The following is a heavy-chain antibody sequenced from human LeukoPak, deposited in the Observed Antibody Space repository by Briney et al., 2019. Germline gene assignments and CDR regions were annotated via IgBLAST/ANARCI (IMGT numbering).Heavy chain of an antibody. CDR3: ARETYNYERRVDY. D-gene: IGHD5-24*01. V-gene: IGHV4-59*01. Sequence: SETLSLTCTVSGGSISSYYWSWIRQPPGKGLEWIGYIYYSGSTNYNPSLKSRVTISVDTSKNQFSLKLSSVTAADTAVYYCARETYNYERRVDYWGQGTLVTVSS. J-gene: IGHJ4*02. CDR1: GGSISSYY. CDR2: IYYSGST.